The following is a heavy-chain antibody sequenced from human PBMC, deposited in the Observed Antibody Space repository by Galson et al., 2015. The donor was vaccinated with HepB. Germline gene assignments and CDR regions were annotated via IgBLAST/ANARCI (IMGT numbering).Heavy chain of an antibody. Sequence: SVKVSCKASGYTFTSYAMNWVRQAPGQGLEWMGWINTNTGNPTYAQGFTGRFVFSLDTSVSTAYLQISSLKAEDTAVYYCARGRGRMGYYYYYGMDVWGQGTTVTVSS. CDR1: GYTFTSYA. CDR3: ARGRGRMGYYYYYGMDV. CDR2: INTNTGNP. D-gene: IGHD2-8*01. V-gene: IGHV7-4-1*02. J-gene: IGHJ6*02.